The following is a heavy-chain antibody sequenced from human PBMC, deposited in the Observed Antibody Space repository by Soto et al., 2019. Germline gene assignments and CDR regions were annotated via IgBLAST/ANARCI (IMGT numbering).Heavy chain of an antibody. CDR3: ASYHLNSYYYGMDV. J-gene: IGHJ6*02. V-gene: IGHV1-18*01. CDR1: GYTFTSYG. Sequence: QVQLVQSGAEVKKPGASVKVSCKASGYTFTSYGISWVRQAPGQGLEWMGWISASNGNTDYAQKLQGRVTMTTDTSTSTAYLELRSLRSDDTAVYYCASYHLNSYYYGMDVWGQGTTVTVSS. CDR2: ISASNGNT.